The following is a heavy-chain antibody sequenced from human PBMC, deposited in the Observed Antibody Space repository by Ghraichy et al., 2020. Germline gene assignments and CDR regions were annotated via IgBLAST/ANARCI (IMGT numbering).Heavy chain of an antibody. D-gene: IGHD6-19*01. CDR1: GFTFSSYG. CDR3: AKDGGGRQWLAHFDY. J-gene: IGHJ4*02. Sequence: LSLTCAASGFTFSSYGMHWVRQAPGKGLEWVAFIRYDGSNKYYADSVKGRFTISRDNSKNTLYLQMNSLRAEDTAVYYCAKDGGGRQWLAHFDYWGQGTLVTVSS. CDR2: IRYDGSNK. V-gene: IGHV3-30*02.